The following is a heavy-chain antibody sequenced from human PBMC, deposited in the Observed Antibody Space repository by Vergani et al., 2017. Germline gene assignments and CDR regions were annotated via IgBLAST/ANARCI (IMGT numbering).Heavy chain of an antibody. CDR2: INHSGST. Sequence: QVQLQQWGAGLLKPSETLSLTCAVYGGSFSGYYWSWIRQPPGKGLEWIGEINHSGSTNYNPSLKSRVTISVDTSKNQFSLKLSSVTAADTAVYYCARIMVVGVVMTGYYDYMDVWGKGTTVTVSS. J-gene: IGHJ6*03. CDR1: GGSFSGYY. D-gene: IGHD3-3*01. CDR3: ARIMVVGVVMTGYYDYMDV. V-gene: IGHV4-34*01.